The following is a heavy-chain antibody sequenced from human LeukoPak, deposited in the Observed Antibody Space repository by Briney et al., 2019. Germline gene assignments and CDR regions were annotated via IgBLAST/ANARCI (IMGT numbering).Heavy chain of an antibody. V-gene: IGHV4-39*07. CDR2: IYNGGST. CDR1: GGSISSSSNY. D-gene: IGHD3-10*01. Sequence: PSETLSLTCSVSGGSISSSSNYWGWIRQPPGKGLEWIGSIYNGGSTYYNPSLKSRVTISVDTSKNQFSLKLSSVTAADTAVYYCARERSITMVRGFYCYMDVWGKGTTVTISS. J-gene: IGHJ6*03. CDR3: ARERSITMVRGFYCYMDV.